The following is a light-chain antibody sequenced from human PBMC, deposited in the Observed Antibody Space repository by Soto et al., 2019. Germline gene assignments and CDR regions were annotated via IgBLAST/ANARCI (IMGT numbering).Light chain of an antibody. CDR1: TSNIGSNT. J-gene: IGLJ1*01. V-gene: IGLV1-44*01. CDR2: NNN. CDR3: SAWDDSLNGYV. Sequence: QAVVTQPPSASGTPGQRVTISCSGSTSNIGSNTVNWYQQLPGTAPKLLIYNNNQRPSGVPDRFSGSKSGTSASLAISGLQSEDEADYYCSAWDDSLNGYVFGTWTKLTVL.